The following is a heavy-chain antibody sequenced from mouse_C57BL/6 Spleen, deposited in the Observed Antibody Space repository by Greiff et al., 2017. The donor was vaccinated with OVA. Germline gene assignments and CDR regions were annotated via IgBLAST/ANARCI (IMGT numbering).Heavy chain of an antibody. CDR3: AREPYYGNYDAMDY. J-gene: IGHJ4*01. Sequence: QVQLQQPGAELVRPGSSVKLSCKASGYTFTSYWMHWVKQRPIQGLEWIGNIDPSDSETHYNQKFKDKATLTVDKSSSTAYMQLSSLTSEDSAVYYCAREPYYGNYDAMDYWGQGTSVTVSS. CDR2: IDPSDSET. CDR1: GYTFTSYW. D-gene: IGHD2-10*01. V-gene: IGHV1-52*01.